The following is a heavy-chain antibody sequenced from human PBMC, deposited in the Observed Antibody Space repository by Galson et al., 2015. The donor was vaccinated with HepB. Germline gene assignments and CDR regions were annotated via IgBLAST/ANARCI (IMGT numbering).Heavy chain of an antibody. Sequence: SLRLSCAASGFTFSSYAMSWVRQAPGKGLEWVSAISGSGGSTYYADSVKGRFTISRDNSKNTLYLQMNSLRAEDTAVYYCAKLFGHDSSGYPGDPGLDYWGQGTLVTVSS. CDR2: ISGSGGST. CDR1: GFTFSSYA. CDR3: AKLFGHDSSGYPGDPGLDY. V-gene: IGHV3-23*01. J-gene: IGHJ4*02. D-gene: IGHD3-22*01.